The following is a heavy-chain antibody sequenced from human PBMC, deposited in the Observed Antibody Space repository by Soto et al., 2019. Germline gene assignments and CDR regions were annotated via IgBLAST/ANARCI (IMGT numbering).Heavy chain of an antibody. V-gene: IGHV3-21*01. J-gene: IGHJ4*02. CDR1: GFTFSDYS. D-gene: IGHD5-12*01. CDR3: AREIVATAYFDY. CDR2: ISSSSAYI. Sequence: PVGSLRLSCSASGFTFSDYSMNWVRQAPGKGLEWVSSISSSSAYIYYADSMKGRFTISRDNAKNSLYLQINSLRAEDTAVYYCAREIVATAYFDYWGQGTLVTVSS.